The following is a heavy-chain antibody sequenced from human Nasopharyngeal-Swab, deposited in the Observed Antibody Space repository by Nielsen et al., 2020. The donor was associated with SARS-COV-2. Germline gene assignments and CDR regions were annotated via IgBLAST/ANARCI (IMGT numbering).Heavy chain of an antibody. CDR2: INWDDHK. D-gene: IGHD3-10*01. CDR1: GFPLSASGMC. J-gene: IGHJ6*02. Sequence: SGPTLVKPTQTLTLTCTFSGFPLSASGMCVTWIRQTPGKALEWLALINWDDHKYYSTSLRTRLNISKDTSKNQVVLTMTNMGPVDTGTYYCARMYSTGYYYYGMDVWGQGTTVTVSS. V-gene: IGHV2-70*01. CDR3: ARMYSTGYYYYGMDV.